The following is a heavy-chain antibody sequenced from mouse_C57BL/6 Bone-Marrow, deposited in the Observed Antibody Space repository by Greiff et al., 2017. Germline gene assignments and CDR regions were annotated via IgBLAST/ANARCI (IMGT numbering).Heavy chain of an antibody. CDR2: IYPGSGNT. V-gene: IGHV1-76*01. D-gene: IGHD3-3*01. CDR1: GYTFTDYY. CDR3: ARSDRFDY. J-gene: IGHJ2*01. Sequence: LVESGAELVRPGASVKLSCKASGYTFTDYYINWVKQRPGQGLEWIARIYPGSGNTYYNEKFKGKATLTAEKSSSTAYMQLSSLTSEYSAVYFCARSDRFDYWGQGTTLTVSS.